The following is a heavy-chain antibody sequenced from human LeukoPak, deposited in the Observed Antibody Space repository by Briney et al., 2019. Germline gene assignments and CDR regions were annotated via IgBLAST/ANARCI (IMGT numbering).Heavy chain of an antibody. CDR3: ARDGVTIFGVVRGADY. CDR2: INSDGSST. J-gene: IGHJ4*02. CDR1: GFTFRNYW. V-gene: IGHV3-74*01. Sequence: PGGSLRLSCAASGFTFRNYWMHWVRQAAGKGLVWVSRINSDGSSTTYADSVKGRLTISRDNAKNSLYLQMNSLRAEDTAVYYCARDGVTIFGVVRGADYWGQGTLVTVSS. D-gene: IGHD3-3*01.